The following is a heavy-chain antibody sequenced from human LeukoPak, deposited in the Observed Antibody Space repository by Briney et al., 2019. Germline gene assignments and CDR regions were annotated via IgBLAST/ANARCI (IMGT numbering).Heavy chain of an antibody. CDR1: GFTFSSYW. D-gene: IGHD2-15*01. CDR3: ARPSGYCSGGSCPRWFDP. CDR2: INSDGSST. V-gene: IGHV3-74*01. Sequence: GGSVRVSCAASGFTFSSYWMHWVRQAPGKGLVWVSLINSDGSSTSYADSVKGRFTIYRDNAKNTLYLQMNSLRAEDTAVYYCARPSGYCSGGSCPRWFDPWGQGTLVTVSS. J-gene: IGHJ5*02.